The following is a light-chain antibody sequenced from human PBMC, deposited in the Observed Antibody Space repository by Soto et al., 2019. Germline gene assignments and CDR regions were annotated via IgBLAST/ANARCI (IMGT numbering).Light chain of an antibody. CDR2: RNN. Sequence: QSVLTQPPSASGTPGQRVTISCSGSSSNIGGNTVNWYQQLPGTAPKVLIYRNNQRPSGVPDRFSGSKSGTSASLAISGLQSEDEADYYCAAWDDSLNAVVFGGGTQLTVL. CDR3: AAWDDSLNAVV. CDR1: SSNIGGNT. J-gene: IGLJ2*01. V-gene: IGLV1-44*01.